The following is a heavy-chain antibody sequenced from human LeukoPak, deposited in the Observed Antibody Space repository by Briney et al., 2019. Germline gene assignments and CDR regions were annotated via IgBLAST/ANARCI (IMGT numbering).Heavy chain of an antibody. CDR2: IRYDGSNK. J-gene: IGHJ4*02. CDR1: GLTFSSYG. V-gene: IGHV3-30*02. Sequence: PGGSLRLSCAASGLTFSSYGMHWVRQAPGKGLEWVAFIRYDGSNKYYADSVKGRFTISRDNSKNTLYLQMNSLRAEDTAVYYCANIRGYSLRSPLAYWGQGTLVTVSS. CDR3: ANIRGYSLRSPLAY. D-gene: IGHD5-18*01.